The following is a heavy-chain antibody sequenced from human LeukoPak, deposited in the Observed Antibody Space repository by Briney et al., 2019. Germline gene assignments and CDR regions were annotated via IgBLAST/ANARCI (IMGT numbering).Heavy chain of an antibody. CDR1: GFTFSSYW. V-gene: IGHV3-7*01. Sequence: GRSLRLSCAASGFTFSSYWMSWVRQAPGKGLEWVANINQDGSEKYYVDSVKGRFTISRDNAKNSLYLQMNSLRAEDTAVYYCARDVATIGNWFDPWGQGTLVTVSS. D-gene: IGHD5-24*01. J-gene: IGHJ5*02. CDR3: ARDVATIGNWFDP. CDR2: INQDGSEK.